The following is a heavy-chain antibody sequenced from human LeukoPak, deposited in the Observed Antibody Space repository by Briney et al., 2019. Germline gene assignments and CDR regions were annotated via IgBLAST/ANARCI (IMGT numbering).Heavy chain of an antibody. CDR1: GSSFTSYA. J-gene: IGHJ6*02. D-gene: IGHD6-13*01. V-gene: IGHV1-18*04. CDR3: ARYTLRSTWSTDNNAMDV. Sequence: ASVKVSSKASGSSFTSYAINWVRQAPGQGLEWVGWISAYNGNTDYAQKVQGRVTMTTDASTSTAHMELVSLTSDDTAAYYCARYTLRSTWSTDNNAMDVWGQGTTVTVS. CDR2: ISAYNGNT.